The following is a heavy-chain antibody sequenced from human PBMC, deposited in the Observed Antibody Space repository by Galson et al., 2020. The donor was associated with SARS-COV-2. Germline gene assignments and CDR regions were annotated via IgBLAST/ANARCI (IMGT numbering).Heavy chain of an antibody. V-gene: IGHV4-59*08. D-gene: IGHD3-9*01. CDR1: GDSIRGYY. Sequence: SQTLSLTCSVSGDSIRGYYWTWIRQPPGKGLEWMGHVYDTGTANYSPSLKSRLIISVDTSNNQVSLTLSSVTAADTAVYYCARRKDGYYDIVTGWRRETEYYDGLDAWGQGTTVTVSS. CDR2: VYDTGTA. J-gene: IGHJ6*02. CDR3: ARRKDGYYDIVTGWRRETEYYDGLDA.